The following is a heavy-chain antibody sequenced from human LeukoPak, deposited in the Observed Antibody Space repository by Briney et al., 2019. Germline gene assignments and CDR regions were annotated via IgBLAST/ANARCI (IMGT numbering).Heavy chain of an antibody. Sequence: GGSLRLPCAASGFTFSSYAMSWVRQAPGKGLEWVSAISGSGGSTYYADSVKGRFTISRDNSKNTLYLQMNSLRAEDTAVYYCAKDLRYCSGGSCYNSWGQGTLVTVSS. CDR1: GFTFSSYA. CDR3: AKDLRYCSGGSCYNS. V-gene: IGHV3-23*01. D-gene: IGHD2-15*01. J-gene: IGHJ4*02. CDR2: ISGSGGST.